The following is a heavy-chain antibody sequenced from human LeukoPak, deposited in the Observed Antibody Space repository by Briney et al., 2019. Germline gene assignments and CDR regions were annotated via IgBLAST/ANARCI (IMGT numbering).Heavy chain of an antibody. CDR1: GFTFSSYW. Sequence: GVSLRLSCAASGFTFSSYWMHWVRQGPGEWLVWVSRINSDGKSTSYADSVKGRFTISRDNAKDTLYLQMNSLRAEDTAVYFCAKSRAGSSGFYFDYWGQGTLVTVSS. J-gene: IGHJ4*02. CDR3: AKSRAGSSGFYFDY. D-gene: IGHD3-22*01. CDR2: INSDGKST. V-gene: IGHV3-74*01.